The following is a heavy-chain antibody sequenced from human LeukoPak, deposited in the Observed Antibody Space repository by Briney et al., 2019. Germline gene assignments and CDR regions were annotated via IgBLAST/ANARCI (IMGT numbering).Heavy chain of an antibody. J-gene: IGHJ4*02. CDR2: ISGSGTST. Sequence: GGSLRLSCAASGFTFSNFGMSWVRQAPGQGLGWVSAISGSGTSTYYADSVKGRFTISRDNSKNTLFLQMNSLRAEDTARYFCAKDQADCTSASCYERGFDYWGQGTLVTVSS. V-gene: IGHV3-23*01. D-gene: IGHD2-2*01. CDR1: GFTFSNFG. CDR3: AKDQADCTSASCYERGFDY.